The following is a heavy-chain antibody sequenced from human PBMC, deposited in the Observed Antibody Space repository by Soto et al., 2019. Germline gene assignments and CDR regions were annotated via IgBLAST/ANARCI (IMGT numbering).Heavy chain of an antibody. D-gene: IGHD2-15*01. CDR3: ARDPLGYCSGGSCSPLTLDV. Sequence: PSQTLSLTCAISGDSVSSNSAAWNWIRQSPSRGLEWLGRTYYRSKWYNDYAVSVRSRITINPDTSKNQFSLQLNSVTPEDTAVYYCARDPLGYCSGGSCSPLTLDVWGQGTTVTVPS. CDR2: TYYRSKWYN. J-gene: IGHJ6*02. V-gene: IGHV6-1*01. CDR1: GDSVSSNSAA.